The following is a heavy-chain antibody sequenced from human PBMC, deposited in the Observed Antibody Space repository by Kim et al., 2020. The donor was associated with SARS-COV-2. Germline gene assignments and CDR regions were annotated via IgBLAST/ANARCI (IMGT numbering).Heavy chain of an antibody. V-gene: IGHV3-48*04. D-gene: IGHD2-15*01. CDR2: LSGTTSRSSTI. CDR3: ARGAYRTVLAPGHYYYSRMDV. CDR1: GFTFSTYS. Sequence: GGSLRLSCAASGFTFSTYSMNWVRQAPGKGLEWVSYLSGTTSRSSTIYYADSVKGRCTISRDNAKNSLYLQMNSLRAEDTAGYYCARGAYRTVLAPGHYYYSRMDVCGQGTPVTVSS. J-gene: IGHJ6*02.